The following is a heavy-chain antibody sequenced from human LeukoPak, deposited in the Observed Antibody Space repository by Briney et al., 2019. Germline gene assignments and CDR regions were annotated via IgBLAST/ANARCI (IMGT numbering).Heavy chain of an antibody. Sequence: SETLSLTCTVSGGSISSYYWSWIRQPPGKGLEWIGYIYYSGSTNYNPSLKNRVTISVDTSKNQFSLKLSSVTAADTAVYYCARARSRLYSYGYYFDYWGQGTLVTVSS. D-gene: IGHD5-18*01. CDR2: IYYSGST. J-gene: IGHJ4*02. CDR3: ARARSRLYSYGYYFDY. CDR1: GGSISSYY. V-gene: IGHV4-59*01.